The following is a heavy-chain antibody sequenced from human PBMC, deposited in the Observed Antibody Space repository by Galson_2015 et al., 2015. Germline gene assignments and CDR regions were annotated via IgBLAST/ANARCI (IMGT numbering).Heavy chain of an antibody. Sequence: SVKVSCKASGGTFSSYAISWVRQAPGQGLEWMGGIIPIFGTANYAQKFQGRVTITADESTSTAYMELSSLRSEDTAVYYCARDRGIYCSSTSCYEDDGWFDPWGQGTLVTVSS. CDR1: GGTFSSYA. CDR2: IIPIFGTA. CDR3: ARDRGIYCSSTSCYEDDGWFDP. D-gene: IGHD2-2*01. V-gene: IGHV1-69*13. J-gene: IGHJ5*02.